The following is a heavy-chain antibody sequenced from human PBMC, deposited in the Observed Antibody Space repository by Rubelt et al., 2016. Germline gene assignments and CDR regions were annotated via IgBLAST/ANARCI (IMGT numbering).Heavy chain of an antibody. D-gene: IGHD6-19*01. V-gene: IGHV3-23*01. CDR2: ISGSGGST. Sequence: SCAASGFTFSSYAMSWVRQAPGKGLEWVSSISGSGGSTYYADSVKGRFTISRDNSKNTLYLQMNNLRTEDTAVYFCARVRPIAVAAPRYFDYWGQGALVTVSS. J-gene: IGHJ4*02. CDR3: ARVRPIAVAAPRYFDY. CDR1: GFTFSSYA.